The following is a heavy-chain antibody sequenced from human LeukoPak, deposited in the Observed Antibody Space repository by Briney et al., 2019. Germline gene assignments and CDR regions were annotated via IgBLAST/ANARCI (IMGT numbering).Heavy chain of an antibody. CDR2: IYSGGST. J-gene: IGHJ6*02. CDR1: GFTLSTNY. CDR3: ARLTGYTYGMDV. D-gene: IGHD5-24*01. V-gene: IGHV3-66*04. Sequence: GGSLRLACAASGFTLSTNYMSWVRPAPGKGLEWVSVIYSGGSTYYADSVKGRFTISRDNSKNTLYLQMNSLRAEDTAVYYCARLTGYTYGMDVWGRGTTVTVSS.